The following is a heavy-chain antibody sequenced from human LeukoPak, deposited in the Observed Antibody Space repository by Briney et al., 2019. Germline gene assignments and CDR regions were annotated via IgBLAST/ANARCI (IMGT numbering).Heavy chain of an antibody. J-gene: IGHJ4*02. CDR3: ARENVWGSYRYAFGY. Sequence: SETLSLTCTVSGGSISSYYWSWIRQPPGKGLEWIGYIYYSGSTSYNPSLKSRVTISVDTSQNQFSLKLSSVTAADTAVYYCARENVWGSYRYAFGYWGQGTLVTVSS. D-gene: IGHD3-16*02. CDR2: IYYSGST. CDR1: GGSISSYY. V-gene: IGHV4-59*01.